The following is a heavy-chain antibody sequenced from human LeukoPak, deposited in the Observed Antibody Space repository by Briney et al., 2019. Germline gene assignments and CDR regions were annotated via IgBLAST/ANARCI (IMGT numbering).Heavy chain of an antibody. J-gene: IGHJ3*02. CDR3: ARDGPITMFRSPVDI. CDR1: GYTFTSYG. CDR2: ISAYNGNT. D-gene: IGHD3-10*02. Sequence: ASVKVSCKASGYTFTSYGISWVRQAPGQGLEWMGWISAYNGNTNYAQNLQGRVTMTTDTSTNTAYMEVRSLRSDDTALYYCARDGPITMFRSPVDIWGQGTMVTVSS. V-gene: IGHV1-18*01.